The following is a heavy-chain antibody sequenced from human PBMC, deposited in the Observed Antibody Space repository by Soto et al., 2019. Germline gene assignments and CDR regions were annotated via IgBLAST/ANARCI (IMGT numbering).Heavy chain of an antibody. CDR3: ARYYDSSGYYYAFGY. D-gene: IGHD3-22*01. CDR1: GYTFTSYG. CDR2: ISAYNGNT. Sequence: ASVKVSCKASGYTFTSYGMSWVRQAPGQGLEWMGWISAYNGNTNYAQKLQGRVTMTTDTSTSTAYMELRSLRSDDTAVYYCARYYDSSGYYYAFGYWGQGTLVTVSS. J-gene: IGHJ4*02. V-gene: IGHV1-18*01.